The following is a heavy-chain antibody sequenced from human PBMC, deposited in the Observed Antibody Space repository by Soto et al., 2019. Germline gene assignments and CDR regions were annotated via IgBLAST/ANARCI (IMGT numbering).Heavy chain of an antibody. CDR3: ARESEDPTSNFDY. V-gene: IGHV3-21*06. CDR1: GFTFTRYS. J-gene: IGHJ4*02. CDR2: ISSTTNYI. Sequence: VGSLRLSCAASGFTFTRYSMNWVRQAPGKGLEWVSSISSTTNYIYYGDSMKGRFTMSRDNAKNSLYLEMNSLRAEDTAVYYCARESEDPTSNFDYWGQGTLVTVSS.